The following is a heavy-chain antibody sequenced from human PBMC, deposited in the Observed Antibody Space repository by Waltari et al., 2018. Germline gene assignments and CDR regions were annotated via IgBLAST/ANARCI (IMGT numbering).Heavy chain of an antibody. D-gene: IGHD2-15*01. Sequence: QVQLVESGGGVVQPGRSLRLCCAASGFTFSSYGMHWVRQAPGKGLAWVAVIWDDGMKKSYADPVKGRLTTSRDNSKKTLYLQMNSLRAEDTAVYYCARDVLWPTPYGMDVWGQGTTVTVSS. J-gene: IGHJ6*02. CDR2: IWDDGMKK. V-gene: IGHV3-33*01. CDR1: GFTFSSYG. CDR3: ARDVLWPTPYGMDV.